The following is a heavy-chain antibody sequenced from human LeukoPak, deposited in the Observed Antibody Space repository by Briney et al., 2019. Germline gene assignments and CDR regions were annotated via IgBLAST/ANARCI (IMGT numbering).Heavy chain of an antibody. D-gene: IGHD2-15*01. CDR1: GFTFSSYW. CDR3: AKAPGYCSGGSCYHYYYMDV. J-gene: IGHJ6*03. Sequence: GGSLRLSCAASGFTFSSYWMSWVRQAPGKGLEWVAFIRYDGSNKYYADSVKGRFTISRDNSKNTLYLQMNSLRVEDTAVYYCAKAPGYCSGGSCYHYYYMDVWGKGTTVTISS. V-gene: IGHV3-30*02. CDR2: IRYDGSNK.